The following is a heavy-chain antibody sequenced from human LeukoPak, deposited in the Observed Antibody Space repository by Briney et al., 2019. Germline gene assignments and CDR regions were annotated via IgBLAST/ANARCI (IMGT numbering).Heavy chain of an antibody. J-gene: IGHJ4*02. CDR2: ISGSGGRT. CDR3: AKDHGDYEANYFDY. V-gene: IGHV3-23*01. CDR1: GFTFSSYG. D-gene: IGHD4-17*01. Sequence: GSLRLSCAASGFTFSSYGMSWVRQAPGKGLEWVSSISGSGGRTNYADSVKGRFTISRDNSKNMLYLQMNSLRAGDTAVYYCAKDHGDYEANYFDYWGQGVLVTVSS.